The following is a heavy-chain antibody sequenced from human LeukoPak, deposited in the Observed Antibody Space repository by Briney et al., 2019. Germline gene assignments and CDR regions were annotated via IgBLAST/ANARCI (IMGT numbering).Heavy chain of an antibody. Sequence: AAVTVSCKASGCTFTSYCLSWVRQAPGQGLDWVGWVSDSNGNTKYPQNFQGRVTMITDTSSRTAFMETTVLGSDAAALYFCVRDRRFGSGRCYYQNGMVVWGEGTTVIVSS. CDR2: VSDSNGNT. J-gene: IGHJ6*04. D-gene: IGHD3-10*01. V-gene: IGHV1-18*01. CDR3: VRDRRFGSGRCYYQNGMVV. CDR1: GCTFTSYC.